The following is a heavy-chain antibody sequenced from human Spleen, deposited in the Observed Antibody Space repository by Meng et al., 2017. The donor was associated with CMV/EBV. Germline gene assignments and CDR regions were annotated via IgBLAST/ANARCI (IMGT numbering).Heavy chain of an antibody. J-gene: IGHJ5*02. CDR2: IYDSGTT. V-gene: IGHV4-30-4*01. Sequence: GGSISRGDDYLSWIRQSPGKGLEWIGYIYDSGTTYYNPSLKNRVTISVDTSKNQFSLNLTSVTAADTAVYYCARETRSFDFGVLNDPWGQGTLVTVSS. D-gene: IGHD3-3*01. CDR1: GGSISRGDDY. CDR3: ARETRSFDFGVLNDP.